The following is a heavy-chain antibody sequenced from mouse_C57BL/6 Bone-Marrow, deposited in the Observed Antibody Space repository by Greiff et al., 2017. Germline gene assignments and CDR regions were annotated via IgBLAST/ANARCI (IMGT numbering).Heavy chain of an antibody. J-gene: IGHJ2*01. Sequence: QVQLQQPGAELVKPGASVKLSCKASGYTFTSYWMHWVKQRPGQGLEWIGMIHPNSGSTNYNEKFKSKATLTVDKSSSTAYMQLSSLTSEDSAVYYCARGVYDYEGFDYWGQGTTLTVSS. CDR1: GYTFTSYW. D-gene: IGHD2-4*01. CDR3: ARGVYDYEGFDY. CDR2: IHPNSGST. V-gene: IGHV1-64*01.